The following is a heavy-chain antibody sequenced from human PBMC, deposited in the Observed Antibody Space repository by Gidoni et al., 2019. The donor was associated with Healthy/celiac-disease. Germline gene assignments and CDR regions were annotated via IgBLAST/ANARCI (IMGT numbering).Heavy chain of an antibody. CDR3: ARDLGMVRGEGIDY. J-gene: IGHJ4*02. Sequence: EVQLVESGGGLVKPGGSLRLSCSASGFTFSSYSMNWVRQAPGKGLEWVSSISSSSSYIYYADSVKGRFTISRDNAKNSLYLQMNSRRAEDTAVYYCARDLGMVRGEGIDYWGQGTLVTVSS. CDR2: ISSSSSYI. D-gene: IGHD3-10*01. CDR1: GFTFSSYS. V-gene: IGHV3-21*01.